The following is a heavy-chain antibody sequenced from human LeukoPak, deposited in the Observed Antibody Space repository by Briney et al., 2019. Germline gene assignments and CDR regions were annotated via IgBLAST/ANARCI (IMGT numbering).Heavy chain of an antibody. CDR3: AKDVHLFCSSTSCYSSRFDY. CDR1: GFTFSSYA. Sequence: GGSLRLSCAASGFTFSSYAMSWVRQAPGKGLEWVSAISGSGGNTYYADSVKGRFTISRDNSKNTLYLQMNSLRAEDTAVYYCAKDVHLFCSSTSCYSSRFDYWGQGTLVTVSS. J-gene: IGHJ4*02. V-gene: IGHV3-23*01. D-gene: IGHD2-2*01. CDR2: ISGSGGNT.